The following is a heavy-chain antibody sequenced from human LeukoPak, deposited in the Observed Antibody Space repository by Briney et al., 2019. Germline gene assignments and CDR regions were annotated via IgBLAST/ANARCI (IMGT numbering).Heavy chain of an antibody. CDR1: GFTFSSYW. V-gene: IGHV3-7*01. Sequence: GGPLRLSCAASGFTFSSYWMSWVRQAPGKGLEWVANIKQDGSEKYYVDSVKGRFTISRDNAKNSLYLQMNSLRAVDTAVYYCAREGDYYDSSDAFDIWGQGTMVTVSS. CDR2: IKQDGSEK. CDR3: AREGDYYDSSDAFDI. D-gene: IGHD3-22*01. J-gene: IGHJ3*02.